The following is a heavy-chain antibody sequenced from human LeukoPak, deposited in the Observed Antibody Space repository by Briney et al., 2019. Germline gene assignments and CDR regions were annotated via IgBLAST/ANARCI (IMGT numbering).Heavy chain of an antibody. CDR3: ARVRYCSSTSCQLWWFDP. CDR1: GYTFTGYY. J-gene: IGHJ5*02. D-gene: IGHD2-2*01. CDR2: INPNSGGT. V-gene: IGHV1-2*02. Sequence: ASVKVSCKASGYTFTGYYMHWVRQAPGQGLEWMGWINPNSGGTNYAQKFQGRVTMTRDTPISTAYMELSRLRSDDTAVYYCARVRYCSSTSCQLWWFDPWGQGTLVTVSS.